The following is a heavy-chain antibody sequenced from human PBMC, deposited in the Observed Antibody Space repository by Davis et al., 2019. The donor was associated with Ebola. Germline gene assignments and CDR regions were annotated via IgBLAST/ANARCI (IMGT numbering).Heavy chain of an antibody. D-gene: IGHD6-6*01. CDR3: ARHLVGSSPRNNYGMDV. CDR1: GFTFSSYSMN. Sequence: GSLRLSCAASGFTFSSYSMNWVRQAPGKGLEWIGSIYYSGSTYYNPSLKSRVTISVDTSKNQFSLKLSSVTAADTAVYYCARHLVGSSPRNNYGMDVWGQGTTVTVSS. J-gene: IGHJ6*02. CDR2: IYYSGST. V-gene: IGHV4-39*01.